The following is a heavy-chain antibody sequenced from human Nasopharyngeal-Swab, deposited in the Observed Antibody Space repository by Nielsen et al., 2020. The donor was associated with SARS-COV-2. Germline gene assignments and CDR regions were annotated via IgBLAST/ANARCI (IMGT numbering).Heavy chain of an antibody. D-gene: IGHD6-13*01. CDR2: IYTSGST. Sequence: SETLSLTCTVSGGSISSYYWSWIRQPAGKGLEWIGRIYTSGSTNYNPSLKSRVTMSVDTSKNQFSLKLSSVTAADTAVYYCARGVAAGTTGSWFDPWGQGTLVTVSS. J-gene: IGHJ5*02. CDR3: ARGVAAGTTGSWFDP. CDR1: GGSISSYY. V-gene: IGHV4-4*07.